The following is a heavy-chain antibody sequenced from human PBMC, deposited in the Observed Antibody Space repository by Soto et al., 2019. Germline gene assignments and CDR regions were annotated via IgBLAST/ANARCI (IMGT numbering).Heavy chain of an antibody. D-gene: IGHD6-19*01. V-gene: IGHV3-23*01. CDR2: ISGSGGSK. CDR3: AKEWSYSSGWSHVDY. J-gene: IGHJ4*02. Sequence: EVQLLESGGGLVQPGGSLRLSCAASGFTFSSYAMSWVRQAPGKGLEWVSAISGSGGSKYYADSVKGRFTIPRDNSKNTLYLQMNSLRAEDTAVYYCAKEWSYSSGWSHVDYWGQGTLVTVSS. CDR1: GFTFSSYA.